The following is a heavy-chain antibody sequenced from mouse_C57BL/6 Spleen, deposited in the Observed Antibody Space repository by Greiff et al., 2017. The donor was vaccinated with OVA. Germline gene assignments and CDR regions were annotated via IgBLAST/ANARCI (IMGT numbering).Heavy chain of an antibody. V-gene: IGHV1-82*01. CDR2: IYPGDGDT. CDR1: GYAFSSSW. CDR3: ARGDGYPYAMDY. J-gene: IGHJ4*01. Sequence: QVQLQQSGPELVKPGASVKISCKASGYAFSSSWMNWVKQRPGKGLEWIGRIYPGDGDTNYNGKFKGKATLTADKSSSTAYMQLSSLTSEDSAVYFCARGDGYPYAMDYWGQGTSVTVSS. D-gene: IGHD2-3*01.